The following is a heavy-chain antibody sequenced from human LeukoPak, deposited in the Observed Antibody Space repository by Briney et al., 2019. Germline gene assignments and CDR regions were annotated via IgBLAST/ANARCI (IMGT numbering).Heavy chain of an antibody. CDR2: ISSSGSTI. V-gene: IGHV3-48*03. CDR3: ARTRDGLTGYYWTNWFDP. CDR1: GFTFSSYE. Sequence: AGGSLRLSCAASGFTFSSYEMNWVRQAPGKGLEWVSYISSSGSTIYYADSVKGRFTISRDNAKNSLYLQMNSLRAEDTAVYYCARTRDGLTGYYWTNWFDPWGQGTLVTVSS. J-gene: IGHJ5*02. D-gene: IGHD3-9*01.